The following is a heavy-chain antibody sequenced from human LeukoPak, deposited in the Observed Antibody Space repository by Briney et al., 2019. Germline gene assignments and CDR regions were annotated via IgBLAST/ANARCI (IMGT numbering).Heavy chain of an antibody. V-gene: IGHV3-30*18. CDR3: AKDLDVVSSSSWYFDY. CDR1: GFTFSSYG. CDR2: ISYDGSNK. J-gene: IGHJ4*02. Sequence: GGSLRLSCAASGFTFSSYGMHWVRQAPGKGLEWVAVISYDGSNKYYAGSVKGRFTISRDNSKNTLYLQMNSLRAEDTAVYYCAKDLDVVSSSSWYFDYWGQGTLVTVSS. D-gene: IGHD6-13*01.